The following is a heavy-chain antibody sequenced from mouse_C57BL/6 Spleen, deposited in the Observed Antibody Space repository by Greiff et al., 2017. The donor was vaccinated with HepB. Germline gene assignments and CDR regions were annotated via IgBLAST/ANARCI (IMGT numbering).Heavy chain of an antibody. CDR2: ISGGGGNT. D-gene: IGHD4-1*01. CDR3: ARHRTGTKYFDY. Sequence: EVQLVESGGGLVKPGGSLKLSCAASGFTFSSYTMSWVRQTPEKRLEWVATISGGGGNTYYPDSVKGRFTISSDNAKNTLYLQMSSLRSEDTALYYCARHRTGTKYFDYWGQGTTLTVSS. J-gene: IGHJ2*01. V-gene: IGHV5-9*01. CDR1: GFTFSSYT.